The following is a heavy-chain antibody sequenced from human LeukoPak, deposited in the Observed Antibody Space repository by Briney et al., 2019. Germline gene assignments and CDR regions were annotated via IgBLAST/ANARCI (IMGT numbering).Heavy chain of an antibody. CDR3: ARHSGGSYVFAFDI. CDR2: INHSGST. J-gene: IGHJ3*02. Sequence: PSETLSLTCAVYGGSFSGYYWSWIRQPPGKGLEWIGEINHSGSTNYNPSLKSRVTISVDTSKNQFSLKLSSVTAADTAVYYCARHSGGSYVFAFDIWGQGTMFTVSS. V-gene: IGHV4-34*01. D-gene: IGHD2-15*01. CDR1: GGSFSGYY.